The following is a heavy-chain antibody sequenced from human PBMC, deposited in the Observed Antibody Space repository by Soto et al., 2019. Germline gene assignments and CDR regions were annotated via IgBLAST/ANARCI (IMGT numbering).Heavy chain of an antibody. Sequence: QGQLVQSGGEVKKPGASVKVSCKASGYTFTRYGISWVRQAPGQGLGWMVWISGHNGNTIYAQKLQGRVTLTIDTSTSTAYMELRSLRSDDTAMYYCAREEILGPYDAFDMWGLGTMVTVSS. CDR3: AREEILGPYDAFDM. D-gene: IGHD3-3*01. V-gene: IGHV1-18*04. CDR2: ISGHNGNT. J-gene: IGHJ3*02. CDR1: GYTFTRYG.